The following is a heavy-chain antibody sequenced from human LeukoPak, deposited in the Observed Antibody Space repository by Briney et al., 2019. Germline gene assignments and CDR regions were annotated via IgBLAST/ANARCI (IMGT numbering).Heavy chain of an antibody. CDR3: ARRKGPLDAFDI. Sequence: SETLSLTCTVSGGSISSSSHYWGWLRQPPGKGLEWSGSLYYTGSTYYSPSLKSRVTISVDTSKNQFSLKLSSVTAADTAVYYCARRKGPLDAFDIWGQGTMVTVSS. CDR2: LYYTGST. J-gene: IGHJ3*02. V-gene: IGHV4-39*01. CDR1: GGSISSSSHY.